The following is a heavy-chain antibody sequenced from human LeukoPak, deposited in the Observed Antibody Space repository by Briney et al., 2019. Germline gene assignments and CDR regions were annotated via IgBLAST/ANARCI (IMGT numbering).Heavy chain of an antibody. CDR3: ASLRYGGYVGDDYYFDY. D-gene: IGHD5-12*01. J-gene: IGHJ4*02. CDR1: GYTFTGYY. Sequence: ASVKVSCKASGYTFTGYYMHWVRQAPGQGLEWMGWINPNSGGTNYAQKFQGRVTMTRDTSISTAYLQWSSLKASDTAMYYCASLRYGGYVGDDYYFDYWGQGTLVTVSS. CDR2: INPNSGGT. V-gene: IGHV1-2*02.